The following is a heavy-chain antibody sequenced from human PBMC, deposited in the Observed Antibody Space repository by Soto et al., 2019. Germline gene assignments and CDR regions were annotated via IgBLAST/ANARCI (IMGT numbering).Heavy chain of an antibody. V-gene: IGHV3-23*01. Sequence: PGGSLRLSCAVSGFTFRSSPMSWVRRAPGKGLEWVSGINGGDDSEHYVDSVRGRFTIIRDNSKNLLLLQMNSLRVEDTAIYYCTKDSHLRIISPTHDHWGQGTQVTVSS. D-gene: IGHD3-3*02. CDR1: GFTFRSSP. CDR2: INGGDDSE. J-gene: IGHJ4*02. CDR3: TKDSHLRIISPTHDH.